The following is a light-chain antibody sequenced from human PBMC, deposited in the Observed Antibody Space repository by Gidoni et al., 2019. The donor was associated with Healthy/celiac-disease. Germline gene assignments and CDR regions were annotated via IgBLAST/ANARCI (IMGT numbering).Light chain of an antibody. J-gene: IGLJ2*01. CDR1: SSNIGSNT. Sequence: QSVLTQPHSASGSPGQRVTISCSGSSSNIGSNTVTWYQQLPGTAPKLLIYINNQRPSGVPDRFSGSKSGTSASLAISVLQSEDEADYYCAAWDDSLNGLLFGGGTKLTVL. CDR3: AAWDDSLNGLL. V-gene: IGLV1-44*01. CDR2: INN.